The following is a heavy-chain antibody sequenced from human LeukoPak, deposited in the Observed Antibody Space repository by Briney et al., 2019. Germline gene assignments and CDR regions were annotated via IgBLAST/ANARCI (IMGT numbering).Heavy chain of an antibody. Sequence: PSETLSLTCTVSGGSISSGGYYWSWIRQHPGKGLEWIGYIYYSGSTYYTPSLKNRVTISVATSKNQFSLRLSSVTAVDTAVYYCARGGGGYSWYFDLWGRGTLVTVSS. CDR3: ARGGGGYSWYFDL. J-gene: IGHJ2*01. CDR2: IYYSGST. D-gene: IGHD5-12*01. CDR1: GGSISSGGYY. V-gene: IGHV4-31*03.